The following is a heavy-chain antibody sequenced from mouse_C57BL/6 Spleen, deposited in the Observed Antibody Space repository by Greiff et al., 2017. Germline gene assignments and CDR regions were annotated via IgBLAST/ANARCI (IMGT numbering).Heavy chain of an antibody. D-gene: IGHD2-14*01. CDR2: IEPETGGT. CDR3: TRSTYRYAMDY. Sequence: VQLQQSGAELVRPGASVTLSCKASGYTFTDYEMHWVKQTPVHGLEWIGAIEPETGGTAYNQKFKGKAILTADKSSSTAYMELRSLTSEDSAVYYCTRSTYRYAMDYWGQGTSVTVSS. CDR1: GYTFTDYE. J-gene: IGHJ4*01. V-gene: IGHV1-15*01.